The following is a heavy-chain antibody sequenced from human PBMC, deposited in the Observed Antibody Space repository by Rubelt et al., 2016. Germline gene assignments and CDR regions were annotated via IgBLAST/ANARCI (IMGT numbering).Heavy chain of an antibody. CDR3: ARERDIVVVPAAIRALY. D-gene: IGHD2-2*01. J-gene: IGHJ4*02. CDR1: GGTFRSYA. V-gene: IGHV1-69*13. Sequence: QVQLVQSGAEVKKPGASVKVSCKASGGTFRSYAISWVRQAPGKGLEWMGGIIPIFGTATYAQKFQGRVTIIADESTSTSYMELSSLRSEDTAVYYCARERDIVVVPAAIRALYWGQGTLVTVSS. CDR2: IIPIFGTA.